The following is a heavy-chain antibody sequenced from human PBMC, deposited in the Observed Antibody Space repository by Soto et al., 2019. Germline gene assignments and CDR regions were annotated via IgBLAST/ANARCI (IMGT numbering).Heavy chain of an antibody. V-gene: IGHV4-59*08. CDR3: ARQGRGPNCFDP. Sequence: PSETLSLTCTVSGGSISSYYWSWIRQPPGKGLEWIGYIYYSGSTNYNPSLKSRVTISVDTSKNQFSLKLSSVTAADTAVYYCARQGRGPNCFDPWGQGTLVTVSP. J-gene: IGHJ5*02. CDR2: IYYSGST. CDR1: GGSISSYY.